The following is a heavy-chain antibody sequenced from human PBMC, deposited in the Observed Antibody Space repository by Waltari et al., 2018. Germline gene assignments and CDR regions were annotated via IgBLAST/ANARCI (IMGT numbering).Heavy chain of an antibody. Sequence: QVPVVESGGGVVQLGGSRRLSCATSGVTFSTYGIHWVRQASGKGLEWVDVIRYDVSNRYYADSVTSRFTISRDNSRGTLYLQRNSLRAEDTAVYYCARDDYGDYRLGYWGQGTLVTVSS. CDR3: ARDDYGDYRLGY. J-gene: IGHJ4*02. D-gene: IGHD4-17*01. CDR1: GVTFSTYG. CDR2: IRYDVSNR. V-gene: IGHV3-30*02.